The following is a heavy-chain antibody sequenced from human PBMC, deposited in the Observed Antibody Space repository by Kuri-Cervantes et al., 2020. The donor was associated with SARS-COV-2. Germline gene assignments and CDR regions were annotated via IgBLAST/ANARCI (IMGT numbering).Heavy chain of an antibody. CDR3: STTWDH. J-gene: IGHJ4*02. D-gene: IGHD1-14*01. CDR1: GFSFSSYS. V-gene: IGHV3-21*01. CDR2: ISSKSSYR. Sequence: GESLKISCAASGFSFSSYSMNWVRQAPGKGLEWVSSISSKSSYRYYADSVKGRFTMSRDDGRNSLYLQMNSLTEEDTAVYYCSTTWDHWGQGTLVTVSS.